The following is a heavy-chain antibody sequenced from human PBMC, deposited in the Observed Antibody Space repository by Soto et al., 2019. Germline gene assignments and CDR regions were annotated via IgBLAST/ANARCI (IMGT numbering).Heavy chain of an antibody. V-gene: IGHV3-21*01. CDR3: ARDRILWFDP. CDR1: GFTFSSYS. CDR2: ISSSSSYI. J-gene: IGHJ5*02. Sequence: GGSLRLSCAASGFTFSSYSMNWVRQAPGKGLEWVSSISSSSSYIYYADSVKGRFTIPRDNAKNSLYLQMNSLRAEDTAVYYCARDRILWFDPWGQGTLVTVSS.